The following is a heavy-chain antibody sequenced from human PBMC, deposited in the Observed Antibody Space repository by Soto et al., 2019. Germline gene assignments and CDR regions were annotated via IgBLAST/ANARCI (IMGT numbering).Heavy chain of an antibody. J-gene: IGHJ6*02. CDR2: INPNSGGT. V-gene: IGHV1-2*02. CDR1: GYTFTGYY. D-gene: IGHD3-9*01. CDR3: ARGRYYDILTGYDYYYGMDV. Sequence: QVQLVQSGAEVKKPGASVKVSCKASGYTFTGYYMHWVRQAPGQGLEWMGWINPNSGGTNYAQKFQGRVTMTRDTSISTAYMELSSLRSEDTAVYYCARGRYYDILTGYDYYYGMDVWGQGTTVTVSS.